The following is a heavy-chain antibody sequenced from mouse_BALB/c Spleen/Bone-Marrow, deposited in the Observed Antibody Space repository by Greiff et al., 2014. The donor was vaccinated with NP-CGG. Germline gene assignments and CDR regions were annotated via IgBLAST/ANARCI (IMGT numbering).Heavy chain of an antibody. CDR1: GFDFSRYW. J-gene: IGHJ4*01. Sequence: DVHLVESGGGLVQPGGSLNLSCAASGFDFSRYWMSWARQAPGKGQEWIGEINPGSSTINYTPSLKDKFIISRDNAKNTLYLQMSKVRSEDTALYYCARLLTLRAMDYWGQGTSVTVSS. V-gene: IGHV4-2*02. CDR3: ARLLTLRAMDY. CDR2: INPGSSTI.